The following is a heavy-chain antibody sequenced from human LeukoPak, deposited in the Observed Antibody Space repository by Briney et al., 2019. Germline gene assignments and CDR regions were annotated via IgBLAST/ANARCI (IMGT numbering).Heavy chain of an antibody. CDR3: ARGQQLAWFNWFDP. D-gene: IGHD6-13*01. J-gene: IGHJ5*02. CDR2: IYHSGST. CDR1: GGSISSSNW. V-gene: IGHV4-4*02. Sequence: PSETLSLTCAVSGGSISSSNWWSWVRQPPGKGLEWIGEIYHSGSTNYNPSLKSRVTISVDKSKNQFSLKLSSVTAADTAVYYCARGQQLAWFNWFDPWGQGTLVTVSS.